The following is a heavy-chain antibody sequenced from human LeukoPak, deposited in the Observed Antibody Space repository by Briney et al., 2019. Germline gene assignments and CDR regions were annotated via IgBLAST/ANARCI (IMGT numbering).Heavy chain of an antibody. Sequence: SVKVSCKASGGTFSSYAISWVRQAPGQGLEWMGGIIPIFGTANYTQKFQGRVTITTDESTSTAYMELSSLRSEDTAVYYCARRRDGYNYYFDYWGQGTLVTVSS. CDR2: IIPIFGTA. V-gene: IGHV1-69*05. CDR1: GGTFSSYA. CDR3: ARRRDGYNYYFDY. D-gene: IGHD5-24*01. J-gene: IGHJ4*02.